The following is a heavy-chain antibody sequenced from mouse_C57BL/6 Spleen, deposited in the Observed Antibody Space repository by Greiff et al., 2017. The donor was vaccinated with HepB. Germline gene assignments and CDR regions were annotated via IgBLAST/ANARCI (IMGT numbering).Heavy chain of an antibody. CDR2: IDPETGGT. V-gene: IGHV1-15*01. Sequence: QVQLQQSGAELVRPGASVTLSCKASGYTFTDYEMHWVKQTPVHGLEWIGAIDPETGGTAYNQKFKGKAILTADKSSSTAYMELRSLTSEDSAVYYGTRRGVYDGYYVFDYWGQGTTLTVSS. J-gene: IGHJ2*01. CDR3: TRRGVYDGYYVFDY. CDR1: GYTFTDYE. D-gene: IGHD2-3*01.